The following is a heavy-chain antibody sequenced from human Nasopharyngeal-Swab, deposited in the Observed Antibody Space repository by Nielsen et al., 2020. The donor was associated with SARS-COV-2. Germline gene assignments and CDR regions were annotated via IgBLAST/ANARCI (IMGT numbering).Heavy chain of an antibody. V-gene: IGHV4-39*01. D-gene: IGHD5-18*01. Sequence: SETLSLTCTVSDGSISSSTYYWAWIRQPPGKGLEWIGSIYYSGSTQYNPSLKSRVTISADTSKNQFSLKLRSVTAADTAVYYCARQGPYDSYGPSKVWGQGTTVTVSS. CDR3: ARQGPYDSYGPSKV. J-gene: IGHJ6*02. CDR1: DGSISSSTYY. CDR2: IYYSGST.